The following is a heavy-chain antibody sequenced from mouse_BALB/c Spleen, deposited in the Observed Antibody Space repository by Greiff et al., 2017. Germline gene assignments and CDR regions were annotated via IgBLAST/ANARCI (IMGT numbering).Heavy chain of an antibody. D-gene: IGHD2-4*01. J-gene: IGHJ3*01. CDR1: GFTFSSYT. V-gene: IGHV5-6-4*01. CDR3: TRVRDYDTWFAY. CDR2: ISSGGSYT. Sequence: EVKVEESGGGLVKPGGSLKLSCAASGFTFSSYTMSWVRQTPEKRLEWVATISSGGSYTYYPDSVKGRFTISRDNAKNTLYLQMSSLKSEDTAMYYCTRVRDYDTWFAYWGQGTLVTVSA.